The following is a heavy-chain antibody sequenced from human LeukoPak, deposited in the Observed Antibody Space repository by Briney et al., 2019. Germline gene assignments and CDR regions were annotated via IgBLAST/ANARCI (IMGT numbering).Heavy chain of an antibody. CDR1: GFTFSGSA. CDR2: IRSKANSYAT. J-gene: IGHJ4*02. Sequence: GGSLRLSCAASGFTFSGSAMHWVRQASGKGREWVGRIRSKANSYATAYAASVKGRFTISRDDSKNTAYLQMNSLKTEDTAVYYCTRLGIADNFWGQGTLVTVSS. D-gene: IGHD6-13*01. CDR3: TRLGIADNF. V-gene: IGHV3-73*01.